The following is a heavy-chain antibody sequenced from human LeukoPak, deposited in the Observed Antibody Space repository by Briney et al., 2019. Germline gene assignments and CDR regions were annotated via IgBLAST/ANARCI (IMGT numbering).Heavy chain of an antibody. D-gene: IGHD1-26*01. CDR2: IRYDGSNK. CDR1: GFTFSSYG. J-gene: IGHJ4*02. V-gene: IGHV3-30*02. CDR3: ARGPRELRVHLYY. Sequence: PGGSLRLSCAASGFTFSSYGMHWVRRAPGRGLEWVAFIRYDGSNKYYADSVKGRFTISRDNCKNTLYLQMNSLRAEDTAAYYCARGPRELRVHLYYWGQGTLVTVSS.